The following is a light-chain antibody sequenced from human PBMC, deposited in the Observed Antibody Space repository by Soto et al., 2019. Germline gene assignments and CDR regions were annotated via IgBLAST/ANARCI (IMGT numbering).Light chain of an antibody. CDR1: QSISNY. J-gene: IGKJ1*01. Sequence: DIQMTQSPSSLSAFVGDRVTITCRASQSISNYLNWYQQKPGKAPKLLIYAASSLQSGVPSRFSGSGSGTHFTLTITSLQPEDFATYYCQQGYRTPGTFGQGTKVEIK. CDR3: QQGYRTPGT. V-gene: IGKV1-39*01. CDR2: AAS.